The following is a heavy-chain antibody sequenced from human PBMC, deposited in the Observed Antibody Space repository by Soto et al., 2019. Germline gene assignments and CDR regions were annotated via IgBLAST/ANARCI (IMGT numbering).Heavy chain of an antibody. CDR3: ARVGLTSGDSYYYYGMDV. Sequence: SETLSLTCTVSGGSISSGDYYWSWIRQPPGKGLEWIGYIYYSGSTYYNPSLKSRVTISVDTSKNQFSLKLSSVTAADTAVYYCARVGLTSGDSYYYYGMDVWGQGTTVTVSS. CDR1: GGSISSGDYY. CDR2: IYYSGST. V-gene: IGHV4-30-4*01. J-gene: IGHJ6*02. D-gene: IGHD3-10*01.